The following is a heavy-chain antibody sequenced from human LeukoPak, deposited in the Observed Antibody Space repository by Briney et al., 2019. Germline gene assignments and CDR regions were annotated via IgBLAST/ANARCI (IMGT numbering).Heavy chain of an antibody. Sequence: SETLSLTCTVSGYSISSGYYWGWIRQPPGKGLEWIGSIYHSGSTYYNLSLKSRVTISVDTSKNQFSLKLSSVTAADTAVYYCARHMCPSCYNAPLYWGQGTLVTVSS. J-gene: IGHJ4*02. D-gene: IGHD2-2*02. CDR2: IYHSGST. CDR1: GYSISSGYY. CDR3: ARHMCPSCYNAPLY. V-gene: IGHV4-38-2*02.